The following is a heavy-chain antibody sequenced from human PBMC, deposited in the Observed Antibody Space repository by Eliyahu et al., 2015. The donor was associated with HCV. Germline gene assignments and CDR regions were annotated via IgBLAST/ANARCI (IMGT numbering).Heavy chain of an antibody. CDR1: GFTFSNYW. D-gene: IGHD3-10*01. J-gene: IGHJ4*02. CDR3: ARDYGDKY. V-gene: IGHV3-7*01. Sequence: EVQLVESGGGLVQPGGSLRLSCAASGFTFSNYWMTWVRQAPGKGLEWVANIKPDGSGEYYVDSVKGRFTISRDNARNSLSLQMSSLRVEDTAVYYCARDYGDKYWGQGTQVTVSS. CDR2: IKPDGSGE.